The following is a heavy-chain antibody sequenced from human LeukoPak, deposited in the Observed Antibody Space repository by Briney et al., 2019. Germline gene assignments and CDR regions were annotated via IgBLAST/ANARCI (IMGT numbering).Heavy chain of an antibody. J-gene: IGHJ6*03. CDR2: IYYSGST. CDR3: ARVPQLLWSRGWGPYYYYMDV. D-gene: IGHD3-10*01. CDR1: GGSISSSSYY. Sequence: SETPSLTCTVSGGSISSSSYYWGWIRQPPGKGLEWIGSIYYSGSTYYNPSLKSRVTISVDTSKNQFSLKLSSVTAADTAVYYCARVPQLLWSRGWGPYYYYMDVWGKGTTVTISS. V-gene: IGHV4-39*07.